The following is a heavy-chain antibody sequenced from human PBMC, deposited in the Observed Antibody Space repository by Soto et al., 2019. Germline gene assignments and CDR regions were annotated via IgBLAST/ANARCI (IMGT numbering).Heavy chain of an antibody. CDR1: GGSISSYY. D-gene: IGHD5-12*01. CDR2: IYTSGST. CDR3: AREGSYSAYNFAHGIQLWSFDF. J-gene: IGHJ4*02. Sequence: SETLSLTCTVSGGSISSYYWSWIRQPAGKGLEWIGRIYTSGSTNYNPSLKSRVTMSVDASKNQFSLKLSSVTAADTAVYYCAREGSYSAYNFAHGIQLWSFDFWGQGALVTVSS. V-gene: IGHV4-4*07.